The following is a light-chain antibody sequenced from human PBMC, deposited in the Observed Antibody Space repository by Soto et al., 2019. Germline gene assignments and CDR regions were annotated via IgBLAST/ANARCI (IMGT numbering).Light chain of an antibody. CDR3: QQYGSSPYT. V-gene: IGKV3-20*01. J-gene: IGKJ2*01. CDR1: QSVSSSY. CDR2: GAS. Sequence: EIVLTQSPGTLSFSPGEIATLSCRASQSVSSSYLAWYQQKPGQAPRLLIDGASSRATGIPDRFSGSGSGTDFTLTISRLEPEDFAVYYCQQYGSSPYTFGQGTKLEIK.